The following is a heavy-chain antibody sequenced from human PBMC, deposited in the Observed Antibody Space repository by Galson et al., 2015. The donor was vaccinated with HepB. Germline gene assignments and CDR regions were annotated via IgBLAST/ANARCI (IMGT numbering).Heavy chain of an antibody. Sequence: SVKVSCKASGYTFTGYYMHWVRQAPGQGLEWMGWINPNSGGTNYAQKFQGRVTMTRDTSISTAYMELSRLRSDDTAVYYCAKGYCSSTSCYSYYYYMDVWGKGTTVTVSS. CDR3: AKGYCSSTSCYSYYYYMDV. CDR1: GYTFTGYY. J-gene: IGHJ6*03. V-gene: IGHV1-2*02. D-gene: IGHD2-2*02. CDR2: INPNSGGT.